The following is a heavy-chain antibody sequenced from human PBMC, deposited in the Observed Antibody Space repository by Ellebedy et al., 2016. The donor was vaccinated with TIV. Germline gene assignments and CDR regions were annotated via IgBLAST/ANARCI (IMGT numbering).Heavy chain of an antibody. Sequence: GESLKISCSASGFSFSTYTMNWVRQAPGKGLEWVSYISTRSTHIYYADAVKGRFTISRDNAKNSMHLQMSSLRAEDTAVYYCAREFPNHDDSSGSTDYGMDVWGQGTTVTVSS. CDR3: AREFPNHDDSSGSTDYGMDV. J-gene: IGHJ6*02. CDR1: GFSFSTYT. V-gene: IGHV3-21*01. CDR2: ISTRSTHI. D-gene: IGHD3-22*01.